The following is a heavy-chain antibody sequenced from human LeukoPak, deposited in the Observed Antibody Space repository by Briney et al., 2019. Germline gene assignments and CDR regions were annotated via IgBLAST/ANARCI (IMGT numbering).Heavy chain of an antibody. CDR2: IKSETDGGTT. J-gene: IGHJ4*02. V-gene: IGHV3-15*01. D-gene: IGHD6-13*01. Sequence: SGGSLRLSCAASGLIVSNYWMSWVRQAPGKGLEWVGRIKSETDGGTTDYAAPVKGTFTISRDDSENTLYLQMNSLKTEDTAVYYCTRRSSAAGRRYFDYWGQGTLVTVSS. CDR3: TRRSSAAGRRYFDY. CDR1: GLIVSNYW.